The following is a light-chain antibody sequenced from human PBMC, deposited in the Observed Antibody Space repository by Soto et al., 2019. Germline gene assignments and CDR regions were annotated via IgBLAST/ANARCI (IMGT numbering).Light chain of an antibody. Sequence: DIQLTQSPSFLSVSVGDRVTITCRASQSISGYLAWYQQKPGKAPNLLLYATSTLQTGVPSRFSGSGSGAEFTLTISSLQPEDFATYYCQQRFTFGPGTKVDIK. CDR1: QSISGY. V-gene: IGKV1-9*01. CDR2: ATS. CDR3: QQRFT. J-gene: IGKJ3*01.